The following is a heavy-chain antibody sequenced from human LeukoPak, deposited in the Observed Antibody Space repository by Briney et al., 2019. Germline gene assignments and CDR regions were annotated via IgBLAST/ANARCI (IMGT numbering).Heavy chain of an antibody. CDR1: GGSFSGYY. Sequence: SETLSLTCAVYGGSFSGYYWSWIRQPPGKGLEWIGEINHSGSTNCNPSLKSRVTISVDTSKNQFSLKLSSVTAADTAVYYCARAPYYYDSSGYYRRPPFDYWGQGTLVTVSS. J-gene: IGHJ4*02. CDR2: INHSGST. V-gene: IGHV4-34*01. D-gene: IGHD3-22*01. CDR3: ARAPYYYDSSGYYRRPPFDY.